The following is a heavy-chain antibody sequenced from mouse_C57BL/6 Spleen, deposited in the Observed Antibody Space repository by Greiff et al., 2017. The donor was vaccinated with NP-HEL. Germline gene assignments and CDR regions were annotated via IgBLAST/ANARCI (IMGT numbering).Heavy chain of an antibody. CDR3: HITTVVATDYYAMDY. J-gene: IGHJ4*01. V-gene: IGHV1-64*01. CDR2: IHPNSGST. CDR1: GYTFTSYW. Sequence: QVQLQQPGAELVKPGASVKLSCKASGYTFTSYWMHWVKQRPGQGLEWIGMIHPNSGSTNYNEKCKSKAKLTVDKSSSTAYMQLSSLTAEDSSVYYCHITTVVATDYYAMDYWGQGTSVTVSS. D-gene: IGHD1-1*01.